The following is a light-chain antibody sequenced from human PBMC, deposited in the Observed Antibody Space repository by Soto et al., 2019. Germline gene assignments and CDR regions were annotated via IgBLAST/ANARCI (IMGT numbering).Light chain of an antibody. CDR3: CSDAGSFYV. J-gene: IGLJ1*01. CDR2: EGS. V-gene: IGLV2-23*01. CDR1: SSDVGSYNL. Sequence: QSVLTQPASVSGSPGQSITISCTGTSSDVGSYNLVSWYQQHPGKAPKLMIYEGSKRPSGVSNRFSGSKSGNTASLTISGLQAEDEADYYCCSDAGSFYVFGTGTKVTVL.